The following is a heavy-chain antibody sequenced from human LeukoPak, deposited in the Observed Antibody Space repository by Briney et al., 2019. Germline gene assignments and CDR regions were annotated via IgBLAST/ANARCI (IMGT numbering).Heavy chain of an antibody. CDR3: AKDIGSGSYYYFDY. V-gene: IGHV3-9*01. J-gene: IGHJ4*02. D-gene: IGHD3-10*01. CDR1: GFTFDDYA. CDR2: ISWNSGSI. Sequence: PGGSLRPSCAASGFTFDDYAMHWVRQAPGKGLEWVSGISWNSGSIGYADSVKGRFTISRDNAKNSLYLQMNSLRAEDTALYYCAKDIGSGSYYYFDYWGQGTLVTVSS.